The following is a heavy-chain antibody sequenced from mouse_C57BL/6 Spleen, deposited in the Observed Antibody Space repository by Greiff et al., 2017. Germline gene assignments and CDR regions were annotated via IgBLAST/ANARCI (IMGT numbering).Heavy chain of an antibody. CDR2: INPNNGGT. D-gene: IGHD4-1*01. J-gene: IGHJ2*01. CDR3: ACALTGDFDD. CDR1: GYTFTDYY. Sequence: VQLQQSGPELVKPGASVKISCKASGYTFTDYYMNWVKQSHGKSLEWIGDINPNNGGTSYNQKFKGKATLTVDKSSSTAYMELRSLTSEDSAVYYRACALTGDFDDWGKGTTLTVAS. V-gene: IGHV1-26*01.